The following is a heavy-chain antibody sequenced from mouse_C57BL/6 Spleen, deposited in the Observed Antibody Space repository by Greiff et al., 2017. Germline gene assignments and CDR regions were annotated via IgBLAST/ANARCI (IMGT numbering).Heavy chain of an antibody. J-gene: IGHJ1*03. CDR1: GYSITSGYY. CDR3: ARDNPREYFDV. V-gene: IGHV3-6*01. CDR2: ISYDGSN. Sequence: EVKLMESGPGLVKPSQSLSLTCSVTGYSITSGYYWNWIRQFPGNKLEWMGYISYDGSNNYNPSLKNRISITRDTSKNQFFLKLNSVTTEDTATYYCARDNPREYFDVWGTGTTVTVSS.